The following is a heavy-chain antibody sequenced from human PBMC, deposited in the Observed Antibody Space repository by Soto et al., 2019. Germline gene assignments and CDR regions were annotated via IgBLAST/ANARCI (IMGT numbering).Heavy chain of an antibody. Sequence: QMQLVQSGPEVKKPGTSVKVSCKASGFTFSSSIVQWVRQARGQRLEWIGWIVVGSGHTNYEQKFQERVTITRDMSTSTACMELSSLRSEDTAVYYCAAPDFGDYWYFDLWGRGTLVTVSS. CDR2: IVVGSGHT. D-gene: IGHD4-17*01. V-gene: IGHV1-58*01. J-gene: IGHJ2*01. CDR3: AAPDFGDYWYFDL. CDR1: GFTFSSSI.